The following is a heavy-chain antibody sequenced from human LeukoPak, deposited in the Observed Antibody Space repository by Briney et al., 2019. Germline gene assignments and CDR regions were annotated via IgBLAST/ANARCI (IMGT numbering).Heavy chain of an antibody. CDR2: IWNDGSNK. J-gene: IGHJ4*02. V-gene: IGHV3-33*01. Sequence: GGSLRLSCAALGFTFSTYGMHWVRQAPGKGLEWVAVIWNDGSNKYYADSVKGRFTISRDNSKNTLYLQMNSLRAEDTAVYYCARGLEGFDYWGQGTLVTVSS. CDR1: GFTFSTYG. CDR3: ARGLEGFDY.